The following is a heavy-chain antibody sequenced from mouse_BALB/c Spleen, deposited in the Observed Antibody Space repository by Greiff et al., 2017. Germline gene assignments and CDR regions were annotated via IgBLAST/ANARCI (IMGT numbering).Heavy chain of an antibody. CDR3: ARRVYYGNYGAMDY. J-gene: IGHJ4*01. D-gene: IGHD2-1*01. CDR2: ISSGGSYT. CDR1: GFTFSSYG. Sequence: EVKLVESGGDLVKPGGSLKLSCAASGFTFSSYGMSWVRQTPDKRLEWVATISSGGSYTYYPDSVKGRFTISRDNAKNTLYLQMSSLKSEDTAMYYCARRVYYGNYGAMDYWGQGTSVTVSS. V-gene: IGHV5-6*01.